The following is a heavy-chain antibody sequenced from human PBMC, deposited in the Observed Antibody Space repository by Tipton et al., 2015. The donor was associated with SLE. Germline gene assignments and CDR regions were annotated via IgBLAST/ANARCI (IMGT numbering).Heavy chain of an antibody. CDR2: ISYSGST. V-gene: IGHV4-61*01. CDR3: ARGHYDYVKGYFDY. CDR1: GDSLSRGSYY. D-gene: IGHD3-16*01. J-gene: IGHJ4*02. Sequence: GLVKPSETLSLTCLVSGDSLSRGSYYWSWIRQPPGKGLEWIGYISYSGSTNYSPPLKSRVTISLDTSKNQFSLELTSVTAADTAVYFCARGHYDYVKGYFDYWGQGTLVTVSS.